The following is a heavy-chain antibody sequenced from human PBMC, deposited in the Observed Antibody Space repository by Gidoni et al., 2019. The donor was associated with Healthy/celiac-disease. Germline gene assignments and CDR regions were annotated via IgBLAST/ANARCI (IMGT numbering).Heavy chain of an antibody. CDR3: ASTDIVVVVAATPDYYYGMDV. Sequence: QVQLVQSGAEVKKPGSSVKVSCKASGGTFSSYAISWVRQAPGQGLEWMGGIIPIFGTANYAQKFQGRVTITADESTSTAYMELSSLRSEDTAVYYCASTDIVVVVAATPDYYYGMDVWGQGTTVTVSS. D-gene: IGHD2-15*01. V-gene: IGHV1-69*01. CDR2: IIPIFGTA. CDR1: GGTFSSYA. J-gene: IGHJ6*02.